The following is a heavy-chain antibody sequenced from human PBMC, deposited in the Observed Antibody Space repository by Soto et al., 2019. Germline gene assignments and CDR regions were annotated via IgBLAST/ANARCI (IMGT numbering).Heavy chain of an antibody. CDR2: ISYDGNNK. Sequence: GGSLRLSCAASGFTFSGSAMHWVRQAPGKGLEWVAVISYDGNNKYYADSVKGRFTISRDNSKNTLYLQMNSLRAEDTAVYYCAKSHYDILTGYAPFFYSSGMDVWGQGTTVTVSS. D-gene: IGHD3-9*01. V-gene: IGHV3-30*18. CDR1: GFTFSGSA. J-gene: IGHJ6*02. CDR3: AKSHYDILTGYAPFFYSSGMDV.